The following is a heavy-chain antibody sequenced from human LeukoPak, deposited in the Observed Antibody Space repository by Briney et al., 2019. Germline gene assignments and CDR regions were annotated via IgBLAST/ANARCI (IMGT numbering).Heavy chain of an antibody. CDR2: ISYDGSNK. V-gene: IGHV3-30*04. J-gene: IGHJ6*03. CDR3: ARDLYCSSTSCSVIYMDV. CDR1: GSTFSSYA. Sequence: PGGSLRLSCAAPGSTFSSYAMHWVRQAPGKGLEWVAVISYDGSNKYYADSVKGRFTISRDNSKNTLYLQMNSLRAEDTAVYYCARDLYCSSTSCSVIYMDVWGKGTTVTVSS. D-gene: IGHD2-2*01.